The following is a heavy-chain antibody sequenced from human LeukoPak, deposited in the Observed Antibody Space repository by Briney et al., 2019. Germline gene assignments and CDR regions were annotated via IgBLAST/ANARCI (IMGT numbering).Heavy chain of an antibody. CDR3: SKAEGDC. Sequence: GGSLRLSCAASGFTFSSYAMSCVRQAPGKGLERISAISGGGDSTYYADSVKGRFTISRDNSKNTLFLQMNSLRAENTAIYYSSKAEGDCCGEGTVVTASS. CDR2: ISGGGDST. J-gene: IGHJ1*01. V-gene: IGHV3-23*01. D-gene: IGHD3-16*01. CDR1: GFTFSSYA.